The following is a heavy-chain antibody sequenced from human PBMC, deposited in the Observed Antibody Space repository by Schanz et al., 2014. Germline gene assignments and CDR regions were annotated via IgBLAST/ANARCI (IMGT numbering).Heavy chain of an antibody. CDR2: IWSDGTNE. CDR1: GFIFRSFG. Sequence: QGQLVESGGGVVQPGKSLRLSCATSGFIFRSFGIHWVRQAPGKGLEWVAVIWSDGTNEYYADSVKGRFTISGDSSKYTVYLQMNSLRADDTAVYYCARIGGSVFDYWAQGTLVTVSS. CDR3: ARIGGSVFDY. D-gene: IGHD3-10*01. J-gene: IGHJ4*02. V-gene: IGHV3-33*01.